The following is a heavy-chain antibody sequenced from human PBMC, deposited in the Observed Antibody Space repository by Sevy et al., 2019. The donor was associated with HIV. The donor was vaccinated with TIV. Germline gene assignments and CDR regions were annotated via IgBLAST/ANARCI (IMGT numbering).Heavy chain of an antibody. Sequence: GGSLRLSCVASGFTLSNYAMSWVRQAPGKGLEWVSILSASGGSTYYAESVKGRVTISRDNSKNTLDLEMNSLRGEDTAVYYCEKGSRKYYYDSSGYYGDWGQGTLVTVSS. CDR2: LSASGGST. J-gene: IGHJ4*01. V-gene: IGHV3-23*01. CDR3: EKGSRKYYYDSSGYYGD. D-gene: IGHD3-22*01. CDR1: GFTLSNYA.